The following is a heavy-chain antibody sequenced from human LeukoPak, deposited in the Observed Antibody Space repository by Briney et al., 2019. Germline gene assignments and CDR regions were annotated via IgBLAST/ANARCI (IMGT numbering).Heavy chain of an antibody. Sequence: GGSLRLSCAASGFTFSSYAMSWVRQAPGKGLEWVSAISGSGGSTYYADSVKGRFTISRDNSENTLYLQMNSLRAEDTAVYYCAKARPMIVVGPYDYWGQGTLVTVSS. CDR3: AKARPMIVVGPYDY. J-gene: IGHJ4*02. CDR2: ISGSGGST. V-gene: IGHV3-23*01. D-gene: IGHD3-22*01. CDR1: GFTFSSYA.